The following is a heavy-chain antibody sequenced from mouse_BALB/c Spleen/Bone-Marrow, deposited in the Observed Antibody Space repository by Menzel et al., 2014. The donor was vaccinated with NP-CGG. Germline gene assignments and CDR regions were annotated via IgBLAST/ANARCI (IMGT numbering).Heavy chain of an antibody. D-gene: IGHD2-1*01. Sequence: VQLQQSGAELMKPGASVKISCKATGYTFSSYWIEWVKQRPGHGLEWIGEILPGSGSTNYNEKFKGKATFTADTSSXTAYMQRSGLTSEDSAVYYCARNGNYPAWFAYWGPGTLVTVSA. CDR2: ILPGSGST. CDR3: ARNGNYPAWFAY. CDR1: GYTFSSYW. J-gene: IGHJ3*01. V-gene: IGHV1-9*01.